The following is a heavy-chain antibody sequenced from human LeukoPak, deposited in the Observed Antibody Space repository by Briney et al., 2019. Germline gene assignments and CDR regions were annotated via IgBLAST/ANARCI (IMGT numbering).Heavy chain of an antibody. J-gene: IGHJ5*02. CDR2: ISGSGGST. CDR3: AKFPEDSSYVP. D-gene: IGHD3-16*01. V-gene: IGHV3-23*01. Sequence: GGSLRLSXAASGFTFSSYAMSWVRQAPGKGLEWVSAISGSGGSTYYADSVKGRFTISRDNSKNTLYLQMNSLRAEDTAVYYCAKFPEDSSYVPWGQGTLVTVSS. CDR1: GFTFSSYA.